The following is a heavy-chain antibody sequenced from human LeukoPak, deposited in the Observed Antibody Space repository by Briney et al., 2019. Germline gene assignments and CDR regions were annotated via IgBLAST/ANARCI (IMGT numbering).Heavy chain of an antibody. Sequence: SETLSLTCTVSGGSISRGSYIWNWIRQPAGKTLEWIGRIYASGSTNYNPSLKSRVTISIDTSKNQFSLKLSSVTAADTAVYYCARQRADYFYHYMDVWGKGTTVIVSS. CDR1: GGSISRGSYI. CDR3: ARQRADYFYHYMDV. V-gene: IGHV4-61*02. CDR2: IYASGST. J-gene: IGHJ6*03.